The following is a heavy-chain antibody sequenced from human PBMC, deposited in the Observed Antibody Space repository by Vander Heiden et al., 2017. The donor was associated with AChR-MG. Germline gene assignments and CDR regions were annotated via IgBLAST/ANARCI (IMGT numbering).Heavy chain of an antibody. D-gene: IGHD2-15*01. J-gene: IGHJ5*02. CDR3: AREDIVTS. CDR2: INPNTGGT. V-gene: IGHV1-2*02. CDR1: EYTFSGYD. Sequence: QVQLVQPGAELKTPGASVKVSCKASEYTFSGYDIHWVRRAPGQGLEWMGWINPNTGGTNYAPRFQGRVTMTRDTSIGTAYMELSRLTSDDTAIYYCAREDIVTSWGQGTPVTVSS.